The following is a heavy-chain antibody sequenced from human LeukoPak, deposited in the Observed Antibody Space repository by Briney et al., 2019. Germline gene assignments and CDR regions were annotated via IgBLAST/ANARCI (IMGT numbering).Heavy chain of an antibody. Sequence: PGGSLRLSCAASGFTFSSYAMSWVRQAPGKGLEWVSAISGSGGSTYYADSVKGRFTISRDNSKNTLYLQMNSLRAEDTAVYYCAKLHQDRLTDVGCWFDPWGQGTLVTVSS. CDR3: AKLHQDRLTDVGCWFDP. CDR1: GFTFSSYA. J-gene: IGHJ5*02. V-gene: IGHV3-23*01. D-gene: IGHD3-16*01. CDR2: ISGSGGST.